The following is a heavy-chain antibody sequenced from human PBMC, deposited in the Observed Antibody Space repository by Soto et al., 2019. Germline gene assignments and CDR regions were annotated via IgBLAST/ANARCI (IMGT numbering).Heavy chain of an antibody. CDR3: ARSGRNGSGSYKQTNWFDP. CDR1: GYTFTGYY. D-gene: IGHD3-10*01. V-gene: IGHV1-2*04. CDR2: INPNSGGT. Sequence: ASVKVSCKASGYTFTGYYMHWVRQAPGQGLEWMGWINPNSGGTNYAQKFQGWVTMTRDTSISTAYMELSRLRSDDTAVYYCARSGRNGSGSYKQTNWFDPWGQGTLVTVSS. J-gene: IGHJ5*02.